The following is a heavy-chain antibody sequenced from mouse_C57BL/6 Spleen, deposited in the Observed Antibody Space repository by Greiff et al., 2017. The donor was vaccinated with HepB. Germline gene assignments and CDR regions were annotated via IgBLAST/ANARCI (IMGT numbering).Heavy chain of an antibody. CDR3: ARRLRGTYYFDY. V-gene: IGHV1-59*01. CDR2: IDPSDSYT. D-gene: IGHD3-2*02. J-gene: IGHJ2*01. CDR1: GYTFTSYW. Sequence: VQLQQPGAELVRPGTSVKLSCKASGYTFTSYWMHWVKQRPGQGLEWIGVIDPSDSYTNYNQKFKGKATLTVDTSSSTAYMQLSSLTSEDSAVYYCARRLRGTYYFDYWGQGTTLTVSS.